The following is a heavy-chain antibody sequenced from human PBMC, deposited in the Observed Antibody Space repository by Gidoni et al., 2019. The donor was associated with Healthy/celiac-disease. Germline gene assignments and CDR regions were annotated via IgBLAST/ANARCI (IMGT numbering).Heavy chain of an antibody. V-gene: IGHV1-8*01. Sequence: QVQLVQSGAEVKQPGASVKVSCKASGYTFTSYDINWVRQATGQGLEGMGWMNPNSGNTGYAQKFQGRVTMTRNTSISTAYMELSSLRSEDTAVYYCARGAPLTYYDFWSGYWGEDYYYYYGMDVWGQGTTVTVSS. CDR1: GYTFTSYD. J-gene: IGHJ6*02. D-gene: IGHD3-3*01. CDR2: MNPNSGNT. CDR3: ARGAPLTYYDFWSGYWGEDYYYYYGMDV.